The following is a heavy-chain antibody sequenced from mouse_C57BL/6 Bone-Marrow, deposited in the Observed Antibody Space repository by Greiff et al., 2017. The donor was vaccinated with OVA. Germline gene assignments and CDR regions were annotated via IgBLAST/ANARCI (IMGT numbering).Heavy chain of an antibody. V-gene: IGHV1-55*01. CDR2: IYPGSGST. Sequence: QVQLKQPGAELVKPGASVKMSCKASGYTFTSYWITWVKQRPGQGLEWIGDIYPGSGSTNYNEKFKSKATLTVDTSSSTAYMQLSSLTSEDSAVYYCAGITTVVAQYYYAMDYWGQGTSVTVSS. CDR1: GYTFTSYW. J-gene: IGHJ4*01. CDR3: AGITTVVAQYYYAMDY. D-gene: IGHD1-1*01.